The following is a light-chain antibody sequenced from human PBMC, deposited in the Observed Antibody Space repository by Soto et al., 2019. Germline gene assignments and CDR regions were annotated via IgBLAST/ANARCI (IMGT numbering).Light chain of an antibody. CDR2: DVS. Sequence: QYALTQPRSVSGSPGQSVIISCTGTGSDVGGYNYVSWYQQHPGKAPKLMIYDVSKRPSGVPDRFSGSKSGNTASLTISGLQAEDEADYYCCSYAGSYTYVFGTGTKVTVL. J-gene: IGLJ1*01. CDR1: GSDVGGYNY. CDR3: CSYAGSYTYV. V-gene: IGLV2-11*01.